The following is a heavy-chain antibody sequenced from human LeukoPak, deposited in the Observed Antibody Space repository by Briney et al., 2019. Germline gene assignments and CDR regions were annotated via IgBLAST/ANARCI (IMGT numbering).Heavy chain of an antibody. CDR1: GYTFTSYG. CDR3: ARGGYILTGYYTNFFDY. D-gene: IGHD3-9*01. CDR2: INPNSGGT. Sequence: ASVTVSFKASGYTFTSYGISWVRQAPGQGLEWMGWINPNSGGTNYAQKFQGRVTMTRDTSISTAYMELSRLRSDDTAVYYCARGGYILTGYYTNFFDYWGQGTLVTVSS. V-gene: IGHV1-2*02. J-gene: IGHJ4*02.